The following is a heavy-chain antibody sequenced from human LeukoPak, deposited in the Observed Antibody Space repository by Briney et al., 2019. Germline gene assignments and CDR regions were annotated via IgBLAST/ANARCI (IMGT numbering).Heavy chain of an antibody. Sequence: GGSLRLSCAASGFTFSSYGMHWVRQAPGKGLEWVAVISYDGSNKYYADSVKGRFTISRDNSKNTLYLQMNSLRAEDTAVYYCANQGLRGYIGYFDYWGQGTLVTVSS. CDR1: GFTFSSYG. V-gene: IGHV3-30*18. D-gene: IGHD5-18*01. J-gene: IGHJ4*02. CDR2: ISYDGSNK. CDR3: ANQGLRGYIGYFDY.